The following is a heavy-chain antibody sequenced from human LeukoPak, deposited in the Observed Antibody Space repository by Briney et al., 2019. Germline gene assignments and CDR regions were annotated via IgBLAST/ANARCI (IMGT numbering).Heavy chain of an antibody. Sequence: GGSLRLSCAASGFTFSSYSMNWVRQAPGKGLEWVSSISSSCSYIYYADSVKGRFTISRDNAKNSLYLQMNSLRAEDTAVYYCAGTVHYYDSGGYYYGTTWGQGTLVTVSS. CDR1: GFTFSSYS. D-gene: IGHD3-22*01. V-gene: IGHV3-21*01. J-gene: IGHJ5*02. CDR2: ISSSCSYI. CDR3: AGTVHYYDSGGYYYGTT.